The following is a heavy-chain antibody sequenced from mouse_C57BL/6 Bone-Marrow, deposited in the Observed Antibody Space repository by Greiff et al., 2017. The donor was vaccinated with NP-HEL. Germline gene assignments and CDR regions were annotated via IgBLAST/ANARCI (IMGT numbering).Heavy chain of an antibody. CDR2: ISSGSSTI. CDR1: GFTFSDYG. D-gene: IGHD1-1*01. CDR3: ARRDYYGSTYFDY. Sequence: EVKLVESGGGLVKPGGSLKLSCAASGFTFSDYGMHWVRQAPEKGLEWVAYISSGSSTIYYADTVKGRFTISRDNAKNTLFLQVTSLRSEDTAMYYCARRDYYGSTYFDYWGKGTTLTVSS. V-gene: IGHV5-17*01. J-gene: IGHJ2*01.